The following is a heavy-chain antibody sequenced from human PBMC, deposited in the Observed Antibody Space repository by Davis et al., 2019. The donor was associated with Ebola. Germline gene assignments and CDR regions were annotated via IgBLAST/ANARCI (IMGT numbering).Heavy chain of an antibody. J-gene: IGHJ6*02. CDR1: GYPVTSYY. V-gene: IGHV1-46*04. Sequence: ASVKVSCKASGYPVTSYYIHWVRQAPGPGLEWMGKINPSGGDTSDAQKLQGRITMTRDTSTNTVYLDLSSLRSEDSAVYYCARATTYYDFSHLDVWGQGTTVTVSS. CDR2: INPSGGDT. CDR3: ARATTYYDFSHLDV. D-gene: IGHD3-3*01.